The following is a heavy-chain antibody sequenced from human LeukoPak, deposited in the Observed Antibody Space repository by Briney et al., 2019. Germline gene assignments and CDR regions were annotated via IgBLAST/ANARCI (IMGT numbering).Heavy chain of an antibody. J-gene: IGHJ4*02. V-gene: IGHV3-48*01. CDR1: GFTFSSYS. Sequence: PGGSLRLSCAASGFTFSSYSMNWVRQAPGKGLEWVSYISVSSNTIYYADSVKGRFTISRDNAKNSLYLQMNSLRAEDTAVYYCARGPSGYHNTGGQGTLVTVSS. CDR3: ARGPSGYHNT. CDR2: ISVSSNTI. D-gene: IGHD5-12*01.